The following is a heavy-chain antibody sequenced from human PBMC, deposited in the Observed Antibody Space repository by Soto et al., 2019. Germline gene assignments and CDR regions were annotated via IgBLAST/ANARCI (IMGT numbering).Heavy chain of an antibody. Sequence: GGSLRLSCAASGFTFSSYGMHWVRQAPGKGLEWVAVISYDGSNKYYADSVKGRFTISRDNSKNTLYLQMNSLRAEDTAVYYCAKDGGDYIDAFDIWGQGTMVTVSS. V-gene: IGHV3-30*18. CDR1: GFTFSSYG. CDR2: ISYDGSNK. J-gene: IGHJ3*02. D-gene: IGHD4-17*01. CDR3: AKDGGDYIDAFDI.